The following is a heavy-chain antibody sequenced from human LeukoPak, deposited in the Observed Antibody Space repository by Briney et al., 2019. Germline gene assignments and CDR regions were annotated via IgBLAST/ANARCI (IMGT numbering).Heavy chain of an antibody. CDR2: IYYSGST. D-gene: IGHD4-23*01. CDR3: ARGRWVDGMDV. J-gene: IGHJ6*02. Sequence: SETLSLTCTVSGGSISSGGYYWSWIRQHPGKGLEWIGYIYYSGSTYYNPSLKSRVTISVDTSKNQFSLKLSSVTPEDTAVYYCARGRWVDGMDVWGQGTTVTVSS. CDR1: GGSISSGGYY. V-gene: IGHV4-31*03.